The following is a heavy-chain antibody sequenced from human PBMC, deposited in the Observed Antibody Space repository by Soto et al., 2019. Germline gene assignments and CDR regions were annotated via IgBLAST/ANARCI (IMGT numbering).Heavy chain of an antibody. CDR3: ARGSFGIVGATRARNAEYFQH. J-gene: IGHJ1*01. CDR1: GGSISSGGYY. CDR2: INHSGST. D-gene: IGHD1-26*01. V-gene: IGHV4-31*03. Sequence: SETLSLTCTVSGGSISSGGYYWSWIRQHPGKGLEWIGEINHSGSTNYNPSLKSRVTISVDTSKNQFSLKLSSVTAADTAVYYCARGSFGIVGATRARNAEYFQHWGQGTLVTVSS.